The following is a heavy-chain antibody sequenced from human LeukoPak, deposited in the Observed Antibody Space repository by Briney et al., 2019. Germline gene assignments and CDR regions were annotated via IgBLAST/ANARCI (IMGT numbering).Heavy chain of an antibody. CDR2: ISSSGGDT. J-gene: IGHJ4*02. Sequence: GGSLRLSCAASGFTFSTYAMTWVRQAPGKGLEWVSAISSSGGDTYYSDSVKGRFTISRDNSRNTLYLQMNTLRAEDTAVYFCAKSPVSSCRGSFCYPFDYWGQGNLVTVSS. CDR3: AKSPVSSCRGSFCYPFDY. D-gene: IGHD2-15*01. CDR1: GFTFSTYA. V-gene: IGHV3-23*01.